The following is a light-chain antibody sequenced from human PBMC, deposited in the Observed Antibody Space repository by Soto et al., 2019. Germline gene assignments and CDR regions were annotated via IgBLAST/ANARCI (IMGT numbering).Light chain of an antibody. CDR2: KAS. V-gene: IGKV1-5*03. CDR1: QSISSW. Sequence: DIQMTQSPSTLSASVGDRVTITCRASQSISSWLAWYQQKPGKAPKLLIYKASSLESGVPSRFSGSGSGTEYTLIISSLQADDYAAYYYQQYNSYSRGTFGQGTKLEIK. CDR3: QQYNSYSRGT. J-gene: IGKJ2*01.